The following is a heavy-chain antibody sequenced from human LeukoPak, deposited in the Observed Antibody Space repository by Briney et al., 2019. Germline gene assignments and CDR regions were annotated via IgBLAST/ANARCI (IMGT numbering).Heavy chain of an antibody. CDR1: GFTFSSYS. V-gene: IGHV3-21*01. CDR3: ARDGPYSSSWYPFGH. D-gene: IGHD6-13*01. J-gene: IGHJ4*02. Sequence: GGSLRLSCAASGFTFSSYSMNWVRPAPGKGVEWVSSISSRSSYIYYADSVKGRFTISRDNAKNSLYLQMNSLRAEDTDVYYCARDGPYSSSWYPFGHWGQGTLVTGSS. CDR2: ISSRSSYI.